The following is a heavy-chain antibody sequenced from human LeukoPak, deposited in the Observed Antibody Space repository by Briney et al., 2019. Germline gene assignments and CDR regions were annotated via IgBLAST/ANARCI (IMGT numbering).Heavy chain of an antibody. CDR2: INSASTHI. Sequence: GGSLRPSCSASGFTFSAFSMNWVRQTPGKGLQWVASINSASTHIFYAESVKGRFTISRDNANNSVFLQMSGLTDEDTGLYYCARDLLWKGLSPIGKFWSWGLGTMVTVSS. V-gene: IGHV3-21*01. CDR3: ARDLLWKGLSPIGKFWS. J-gene: IGHJ3*01. CDR1: GFTFSAFS. D-gene: IGHD3-3*01.